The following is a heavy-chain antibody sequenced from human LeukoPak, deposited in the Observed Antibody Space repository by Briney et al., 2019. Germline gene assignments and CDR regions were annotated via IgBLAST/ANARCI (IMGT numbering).Heavy chain of an antibody. V-gene: IGHV4-30-4*01. J-gene: IGHJ4*02. D-gene: IGHD5-18*01. Sequence: KSSETLSLTCTVSGGSISSGDYYWSWIRQPPGKGLEWIGYIYYSGSTYYNPSLKSRVTISVDTSKNQFSLKLSSVTAADTAVYYCARGGDSYGSLTDYWGRGTLVTVSS. CDR1: GGSISSGDYY. CDR2: IYYSGST. CDR3: ARGGDSYGSLTDY.